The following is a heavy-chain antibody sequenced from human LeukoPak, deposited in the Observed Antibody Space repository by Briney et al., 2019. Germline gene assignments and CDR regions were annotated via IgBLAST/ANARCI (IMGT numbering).Heavy chain of an antibody. J-gene: IGHJ4*02. V-gene: IGHV1-46*03. D-gene: IGHD3-22*01. CDR2: INPSGGST. CDR1: GYTFTSYY. CDR3: ARGRWVDYYDSSGYYPEDY. Sequence: ASVKVSCKASGYTFTSYYMHWVRQAPGQGLEWMGIINPSGGSTSYAQKFQGRVTMTRDTSTSTVYMELSGLRSEDTAVYYCARGRWVDYYDSSGYYPEDYWGQGTLVTVSS.